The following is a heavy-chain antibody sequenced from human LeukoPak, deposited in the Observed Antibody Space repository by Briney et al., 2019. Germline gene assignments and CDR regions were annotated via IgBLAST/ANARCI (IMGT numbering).Heavy chain of an antibody. V-gene: IGHV3-53*01. D-gene: IGHD3-10*02. CDR1: GFTVSSNY. CDR2: IYSGGST. J-gene: IGHJ6*04. Sequence: GGSLRLSCVASGFTVSSNYMNWVRQAPGKGLEWVSVIYSGGSTYYADSVKGRFTISRDNAKNSLYLQMNSLRAEDTAVYYCAELGITMIGGVWGKGTTVTISS. CDR3: AELGITMIGGV.